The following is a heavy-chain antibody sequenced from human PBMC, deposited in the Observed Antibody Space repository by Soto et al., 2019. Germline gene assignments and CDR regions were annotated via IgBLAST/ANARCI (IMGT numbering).Heavy chain of an antibody. CDR3: ERVQTGIAEAVPYYYMDV. J-gene: IGHJ6*03. CDR2: IYYSGST. D-gene: IGHD6-13*01. Sequence: QVQLQESGPGLVKPSETLSLTCTVSGGSISSYYWSWIRQPPGKGLEWIGYIYYSGSTNYNPSLKSRVTISVDTSKNQFSLKLSSVTAADTAVYYCERVQTGIAEAVPYYYMDVWGKGTTVTVSS. CDR1: GGSISSYY. V-gene: IGHV4-59*01.